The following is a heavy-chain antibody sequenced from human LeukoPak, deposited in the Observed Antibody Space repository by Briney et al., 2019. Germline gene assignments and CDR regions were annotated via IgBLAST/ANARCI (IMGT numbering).Heavy chain of an antibody. J-gene: IGHJ4*02. CDR2: LFSTGSA. D-gene: IGHD3-3*01. Sequence: SETLSLTCSVSGASLTRPTYYQCSWIRQPPGKGLELIGSLFSTGSATLNPSLKSRVTMSLDTSKSQFSLKLSSVTAEDSAVYYCARFKSGGFSYFDSWGQGTLVAASS. V-gene: IGHV4-61*01. CDR1: GASLTRPTYY. CDR3: ARFKSGGFSYFDS.